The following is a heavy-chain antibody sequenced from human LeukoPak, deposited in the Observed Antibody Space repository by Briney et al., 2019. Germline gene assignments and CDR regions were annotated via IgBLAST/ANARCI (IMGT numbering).Heavy chain of an antibody. D-gene: IGHD2-8*01. Sequence: TSGTLSLTCGVSGGSITTTNWWSWVRQPPGQGLEWIGEISLTGFTNYNPSLDSRVTMSLDQPQNQLSLSLSSVTAADTAIYYCSRENGAFSPFGFWGQGTLVTVPS. V-gene: IGHV4-4*02. CDR2: ISLTGFT. J-gene: IGHJ4*02. CDR3: SRENGAFSPFGF. CDR1: GGSITTTNW.